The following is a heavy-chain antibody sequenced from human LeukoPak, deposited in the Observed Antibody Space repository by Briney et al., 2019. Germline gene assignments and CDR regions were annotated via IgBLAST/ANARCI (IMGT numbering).Heavy chain of an antibody. D-gene: IGHD6-6*01. Sequence: PGGPLRLSCGAPGFTFSSYSMNWVRQAPGKGLEWVSSISSTSSYIYFVDSVKGRFTISRDNARNSLYLQMNSLRAEDTAVYYCVRDLQYTSSSVSGRSFDYWGQGTVVTVSS. J-gene: IGHJ4*02. CDR3: VRDLQYTSSSVSGRSFDY. V-gene: IGHV3-21*01. CDR1: GFTFSSYS. CDR2: ISSTSSYI.